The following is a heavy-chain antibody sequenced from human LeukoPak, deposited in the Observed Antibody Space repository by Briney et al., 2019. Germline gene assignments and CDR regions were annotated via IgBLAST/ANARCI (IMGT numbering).Heavy chain of an antibody. CDR2: MNPYSGNT. V-gene: IGHV1-8*01. D-gene: IGHD1-1*01. Sequence: ASVKVSCKASGYTFTSYDINWVRQATGQGLEWMGWMNPYSGNTGYAQKFQGRVTMTRDTSISTAYMELSRLRSDDTAVYYCARGKGTGTKGAFDIWGQGTMVTVSS. CDR1: GYTFTSYD. CDR3: ARGKGTGTKGAFDI. J-gene: IGHJ3*02.